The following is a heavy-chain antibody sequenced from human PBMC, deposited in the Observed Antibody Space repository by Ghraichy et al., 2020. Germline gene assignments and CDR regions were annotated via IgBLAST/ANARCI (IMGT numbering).Heavy chain of an antibody. Sequence: SETLSLTCAVYGGSFSGYYWSWIRQPPGKGLEWIGEINHSGSTNYNPSLKSRVTISVDTSKNQFSLKLSSVTAADTAVYYCARHPRLGGPLLNWFDPWGQGTLVTVSS. CDR2: INHSGST. J-gene: IGHJ5*02. D-gene: IGHD2-15*01. CDR1: GGSFSGYY. CDR3: ARHPRLGGPLLNWFDP. V-gene: IGHV4-34*01.